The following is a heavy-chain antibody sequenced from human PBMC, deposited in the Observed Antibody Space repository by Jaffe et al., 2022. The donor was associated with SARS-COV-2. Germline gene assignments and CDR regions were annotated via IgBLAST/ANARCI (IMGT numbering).Heavy chain of an antibody. Sequence: EVQLVESGGGLIQPGGSLRLSCAASGLNVKSNYMTWVRQAPGKGLEWVSIIYSGGSTYYADSVMGRFTISRDNSKNTLYLQMNNLTAEDTAVYYCARDTTMVAPYYSGLDVWGQGTTVTVSS. D-gene: IGHD5-18*01. V-gene: IGHV3-53*01. CDR3: ARDTTMVAPYYSGLDV. J-gene: IGHJ6*02. CDR2: IYSGGST. CDR1: GLNVKSNY.